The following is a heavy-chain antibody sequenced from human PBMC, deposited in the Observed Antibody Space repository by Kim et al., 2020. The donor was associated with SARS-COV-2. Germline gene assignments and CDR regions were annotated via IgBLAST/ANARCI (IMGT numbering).Heavy chain of an antibody. J-gene: IGHJ4*02. D-gene: IGHD1-26*01. Sequence: QKFQERVTITRDMSTSTAYMELSSLRSEDTAVYYCAAVPSGTHVGYYFDYWGQGTLVTVSS. V-gene: IGHV1-58*01. CDR3: AAVPSGTHVGYYFDY.